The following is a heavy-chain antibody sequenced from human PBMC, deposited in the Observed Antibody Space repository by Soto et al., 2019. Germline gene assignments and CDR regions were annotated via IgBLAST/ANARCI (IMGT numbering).Heavy chain of an antibody. Sequence: GGSLRLSRAASGFTFSSYALGWVRQAPGRGLECVSAISGSGVSTFYADSVKGRFTISRDTSKNTLYLQMNTLTAEDTAVYYCAKDHRIWGRLVEYMDVWGQGTTVTVSS. D-gene: IGHD3-10*01. V-gene: IGHV3-23*01. CDR2: ISGSGVST. CDR1: GFTFSSYA. CDR3: AKDHRIWGRLVEYMDV. J-gene: IGHJ6*02.